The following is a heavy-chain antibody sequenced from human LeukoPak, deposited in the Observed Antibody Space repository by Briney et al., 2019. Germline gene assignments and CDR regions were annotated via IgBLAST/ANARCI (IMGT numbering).Heavy chain of an antibody. CDR2: TSSSGRTI. Sequence: GGSLRLSCAASGVTFSSYEMNWVRQAPGKGLEWVSYTSSSGRTIFYADSVKGRFTVSRDNAKNSLYLQMNSLRAEDTAVYYCVRRYCSSTSCTLDSWGQGTLVTVSS. V-gene: IGHV3-48*03. CDR3: VRRYCSSTSCTLDS. D-gene: IGHD2-2*01. J-gene: IGHJ4*02. CDR1: GVTFSSYE.